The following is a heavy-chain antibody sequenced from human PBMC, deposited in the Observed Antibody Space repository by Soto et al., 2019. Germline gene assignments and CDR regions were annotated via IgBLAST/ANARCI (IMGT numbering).Heavy chain of an antibody. CDR3: AREGSPARGYCSSASCPNGAFDI. Sequence: ASVKVSCKASGYTFTSYYMHWVRQAPGQGLEWMGIINPSGGSTSYAQKFQGRVTMTRDTSTSTVYMELSSLRSEDTAVYYCAREGSPARGYCSSASCPNGAFDIWG. J-gene: IGHJ3*02. D-gene: IGHD2-2*01. V-gene: IGHV1-46*01. CDR2: INPSGGST. CDR1: GYTFTSYY.